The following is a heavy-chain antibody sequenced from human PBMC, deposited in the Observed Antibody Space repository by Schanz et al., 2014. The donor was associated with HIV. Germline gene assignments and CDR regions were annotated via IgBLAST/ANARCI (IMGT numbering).Heavy chain of an antibody. J-gene: IGHJ6*02. CDR1: GFTFSSYW. CDR2: ISTGSSYI. CDR3: ARSSDYYYGMDV. Sequence: EVQVVESGGGLVQPGGSLRLSCAGSGFTFSSYWMHWVRQAPGKGLVWVSSISTGSSYIYYADSVKGRFTISRDNAKNSLYLQMNSLRAEDTAVYYCARSSDYYYGMDVWGQGTTVTVSS. V-gene: IGHV3-21*01.